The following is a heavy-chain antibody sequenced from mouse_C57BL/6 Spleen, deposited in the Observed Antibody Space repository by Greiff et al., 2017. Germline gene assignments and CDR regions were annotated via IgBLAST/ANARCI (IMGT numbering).Heavy chain of an antibody. V-gene: IGHV1-26*01. Sequence: EVQLQQSGPELVKPGASVKISCKASGYTFTDYYMNWVKQSHGKSLEWIGDINPNNGGTSYNQKFKGKATLTVDKSSSTAYMELRSLTSEDSAVYYCAGSNYVIDYWGQGTTLTVSS. D-gene: IGHD2-5*01. CDR3: AGSNYVIDY. CDR1: GYTFTDYY. J-gene: IGHJ2*01. CDR2: INPNNGGT.